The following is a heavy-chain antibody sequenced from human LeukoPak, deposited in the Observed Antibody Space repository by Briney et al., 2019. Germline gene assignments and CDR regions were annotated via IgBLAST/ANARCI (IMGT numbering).Heavy chain of an antibody. Sequence: PSETLSLTCTVSGGSISFYYWSWIRQSAGKGLQWIRRIYTSGSTDYNPSLKSRVTMSVDTSKNQFSLKLSSVTAADTAVYYCARGKQYSSGYYYYMDVWGKGTTVTISS. CDR1: GGSISFYY. CDR2: IYTSGST. CDR3: ARGKQYSSGYYYYMDV. D-gene: IGHD6-19*01. V-gene: IGHV4-4*07. J-gene: IGHJ6*03.